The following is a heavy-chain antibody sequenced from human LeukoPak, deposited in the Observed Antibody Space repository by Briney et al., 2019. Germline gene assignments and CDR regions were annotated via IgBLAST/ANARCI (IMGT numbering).Heavy chain of an antibody. Sequence: PSKTLSLTCTVSGGSIRSSSYYWGWIRQPPGKGLEWLGCIYYTGSTYYNPSLKSRVTISVETSKNQFSLKLKSVTAADTAVYYCARGGYYGSGNDFRFDPWGQGTLVTVSS. V-gene: IGHV4-39*07. D-gene: IGHD3-10*01. CDR2: IYYTGST. CDR1: GGSIRSSSYY. J-gene: IGHJ5*02. CDR3: ARGGYYGSGNDFRFDP.